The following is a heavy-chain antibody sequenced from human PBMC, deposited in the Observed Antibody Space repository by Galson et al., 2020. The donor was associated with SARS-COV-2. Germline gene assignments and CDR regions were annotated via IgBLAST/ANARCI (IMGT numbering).Heavy chain of an antibody. D-gene: IGHD3-3*01. CDR2: TYYSGNT. CDR3: ARDFWSRYYLDS. J-gene: IGHJ4*02. Sequence: SETLSLTCTVSGGSISSTDSYWSWIRQSPGKGLEWIGYTYYSGNTYYNPSLKSRVTMSVDTSKNQFSLKLTSVTAAETAVYYCARDFWSRYYLDSWGQGTPVTVSS. CDR1: GGSISSTDSY. V-gene: IGHV4-30-4*01.